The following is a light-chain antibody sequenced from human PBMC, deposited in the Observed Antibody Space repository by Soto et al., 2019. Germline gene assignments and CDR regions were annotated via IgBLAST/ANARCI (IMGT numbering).Light chain of an antibody. Sequence: EIELTQSPGTLSLSPGERATLSCRASQSVSSDYLAWYQQKPGQAPRLLIYGASNRATAIPVRFSGSGSGTDFTLTISRLEPEDFAVYYCQYYRMSLTWTFGQGTKVEIK. CDR2: GAS. V-gene: IGKV3-20*01. J-gene: IGKJ1*01. CDR1: QSVSSDY. CDR3: QYYRMSLTWT.